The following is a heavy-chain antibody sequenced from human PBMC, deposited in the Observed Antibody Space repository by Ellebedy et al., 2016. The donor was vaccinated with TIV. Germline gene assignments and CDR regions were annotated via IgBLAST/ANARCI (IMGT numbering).Heavy chain of an antibody. V-gene: IGHV6-1*01. CDR2: TYYRSKWYN. CDR1: GDNVSSNIAA. D-gene: IGHD6-13*01. J-gene: IGHJ4*02. Sequence: SQTLSLTCAFSGDNVSSNIAAWNWIRQSPSRGLEWLGRTYYRSKWYNDYASSVKSRITIKPDTSKNQFTLHLNSVTPEDTAVYYCARDLGVAAAVPKVAFDNWGQGTLVTVSS. CDR3: ARDLGVAAAVPKVAFDN.